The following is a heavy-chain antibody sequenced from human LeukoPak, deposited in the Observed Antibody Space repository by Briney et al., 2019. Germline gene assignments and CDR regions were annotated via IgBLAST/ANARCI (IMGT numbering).Heavy chain of an antibody. CDR2: VSRSSRFI. Sequence: PGGSLRLSCAASGFALSTYSMNWVRQAPGKGLEWVSSVSRSSRFIFYADSVQGRFTISRDDAKDSLFLQMNSLRAEDTAVYYCARVSDAFDYFFDSWGQGTLVTVSS. D-gene: IGHD5-12*01. J-gene: IGHJ4*02. CDR1: GFALSTYS. V-gene: IGHV3-21*01. CDR3: ARVSDAFDYFFDS.